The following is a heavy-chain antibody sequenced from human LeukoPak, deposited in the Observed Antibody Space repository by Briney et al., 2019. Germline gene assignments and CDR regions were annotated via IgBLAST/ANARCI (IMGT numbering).Heavy chain of an antibody. CDR1: GFAFRTYA. Sequence: GKSLRLSCAASGFAFRTYAIHWVRQAPGKGLEWVSFISWDGTIKYYADSVKGRFTISRDNAKNSLYLQMNSLRAEDTALYYCAKARGPYYYDSSGDYWGQGTLVTVSS. CDR3: AKARGPYYYDSSGDY. D-gene: IGHD3-22*01. V-gene: IGHV3-30-3*01. CDR2: ISWDGTIK. J-gene: IGHJ4*02.